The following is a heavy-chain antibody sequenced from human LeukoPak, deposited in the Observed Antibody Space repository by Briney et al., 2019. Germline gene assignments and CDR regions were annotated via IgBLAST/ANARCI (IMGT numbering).Heavy chain of an antibody. V-gene: IGHV1-8*01. CDR2: MNPNSGNT. CDR1: GYTFTSYD. J-gene: IGHJ4*02. Sequence: ASVKVSCKASGYTFTSYDINWVRQATGQGLGWMGWMNPNSGNTGYAQKFQGRVTMTRNTSISTAYMELSSLRSEDTAVYYCARGDSSGWYLDYWGQGTLVTVSS. D-gene: IGHD6-19*01. CDR3: ARGDSSGWYLDY.